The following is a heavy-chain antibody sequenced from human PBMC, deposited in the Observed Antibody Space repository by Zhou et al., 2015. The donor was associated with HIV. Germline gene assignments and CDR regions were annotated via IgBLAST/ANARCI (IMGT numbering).Heavy chain of an antibody. V-gene: IGHV1-69*02. D-gene: IGHD1-1*01. Sequence: QVQLVQSGAEVKKPGSSVKVSCKASGGTFSRYIISWVRQAPGQGLEWMGRIIAMLGIANYAQKFQGRVTINADKSTSTAYMELSSLRSDDTAVYYCAGHFLSDTRIRSRPWTWAQGTLVTVSS. CDR3: AGHFLSDTRIRSRPWT. J-gene: IGHJ4*02. CDR1: GGTFSRYI. CDR2: IIAMLGIA.